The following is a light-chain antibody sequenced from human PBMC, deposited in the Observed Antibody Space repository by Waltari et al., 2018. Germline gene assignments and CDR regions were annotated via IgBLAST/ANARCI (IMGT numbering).Light chain of an antibody. Sequence: QSALTQPRPVSGSPGQSVTISCTGTGRDVGDANYVSWYQQHPGEAPKLVIYDVTKRPSGVPARFSGSKSGNSASLTVSGLQSEDEADYYCCSYAGTWVFGGGTKLTVL. CDR1: GRDVGDANY. J-gene: IGLJ3*02. CDR3: CSYAGTWV. CDR2: DVT. V-gene: IGLV2-11*01.